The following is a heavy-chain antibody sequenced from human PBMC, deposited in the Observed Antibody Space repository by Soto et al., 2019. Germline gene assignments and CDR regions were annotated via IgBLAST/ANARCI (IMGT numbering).Heavy chain of an antibody. CDR3: ARYAGVVVDY. CDR1: GGSVSSGSYY. Sequence: QVQLQESGPGLVKPSETLSLTCTVSGGSVSSGSYYWSWIRQPPGKGLEWIGYISYSGRSIYNPALKRRVTISVDTSKNQFSLKLSSVTAADTAVYYCARYAGVVVDYWGQGTLVTVSS. V-gene: IGHV4-61*01. D-gene: IGHD3-10*01. CDR2: ISYSGRS. J-gene: IGHJ4*02.